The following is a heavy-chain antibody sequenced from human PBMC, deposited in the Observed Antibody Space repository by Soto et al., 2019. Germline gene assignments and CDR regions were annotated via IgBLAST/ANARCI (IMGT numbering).Heavy chain of an antibody. V-gene: IGHV5-51*01. CDR2: IYPGDSDT. J-gene: IGHJ3*02. Sequence: GGSLMISCKGSGYSFTSYWIGWVRQMPGKGLEWMGIIYPGDSDTRYSPSFQGQVTISADKSISTAYLQWSSLKASDTAMYYCARRAYLQGVRAFDIWGQGSMVTVSS. D-gene: IGHD1-1*01. CDR3: ARRAYLQGVRAFDI. CDR1: GYSFTSYW.